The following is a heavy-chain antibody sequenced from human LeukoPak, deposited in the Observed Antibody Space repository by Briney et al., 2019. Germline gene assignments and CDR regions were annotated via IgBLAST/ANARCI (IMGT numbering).Heavy chain of an antibody. CDR2: ILYDGANE. Sequence: GRSLRLSCAASGFTFNSYAMHRVRQAPGKGLEWVAVILYDGANEYYAASVKGRFTISRDNSKNTLYLQMNSLRVEDTAVYYCARDRSPGSSCFDYWGQGTLVTVSS. V-gene: IGHV3-30-3*01. CDR3: ARDRSPGSSCFDY. CDR1: GFTFNSYA. D-gene: IGHD2-15*01. J-gene: IGHJ4*02.